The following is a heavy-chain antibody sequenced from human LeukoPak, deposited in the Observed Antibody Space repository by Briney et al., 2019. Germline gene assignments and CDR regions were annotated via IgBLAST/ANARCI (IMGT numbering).Heavy chain of an antibody. CDR3: AELGITMIGGV. CDR1: GFTFSK. D-gene: IGHD3-10*02. J-gene: IGHJ6*04. Sequence: GGSLRLSCAASGFTFSKMNWVRQAPGKGLEWVSYISSSDSTIYYADSVKGRFTISRDNAKNSLYLQMNSLRAEDTAVYYCAELGITMIGGVWGKGTTVTISS. V-gene: IGHV3-48*03. CDR2: ISSSDSTI.